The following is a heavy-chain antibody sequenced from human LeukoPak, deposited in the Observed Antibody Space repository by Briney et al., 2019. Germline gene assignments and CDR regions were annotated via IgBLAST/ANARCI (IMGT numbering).Heavy chain of an antibody. V-gene: IGHV4-34*01. CDR1: GGSFSGYY. J-gene: IGHJ5*02. CDR2: INHSGST. D-gene: IGHD3-3*01. Sequence: SETLSLTCAVYGGSFSGYYRSWIRQPPGKGLEWIGEINHSGSTNYNPSLKSRVTISVDTSKNQFSLKLSSVTAADTAVYYCARGDAYYDFWSGYHNWFDPWGQGTLVTVSS. CDR3: ARGDAYYDFWSGYHNWFDP.